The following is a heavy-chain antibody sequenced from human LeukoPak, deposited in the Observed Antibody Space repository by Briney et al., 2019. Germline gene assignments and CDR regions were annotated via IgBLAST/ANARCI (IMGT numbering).Heavy chain of an antibody. CDR3: ARIRYADTVFFDY. D-gene: IGHD3-16*01. Sequence: SGPTLVKPTQTLTLTCTFSGFSLSTRKMCVGWIRQPPGKALEWLARIDWDDDKYYTASLKTRLTISKDTSKNQVVLTMTNVDPVDTATYYCARIRYADTVFFDYWGQGALVTVSS. CDR2: IDWDDDK. J-gene: IGHJ4*02. CDR1: GFSLSTRKMC. V-gene: IGHV2-70*11.